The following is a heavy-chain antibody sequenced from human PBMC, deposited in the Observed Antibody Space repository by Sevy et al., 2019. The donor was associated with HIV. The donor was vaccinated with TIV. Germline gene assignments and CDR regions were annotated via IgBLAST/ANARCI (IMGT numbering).Heavy chain of an antibody. CDR3: ARAPPVRSGDDSLNWFDP. CDR1: GGSISVYY. V-gene: IGHV4-59*01. J-gene: IGHJ5*02. D-gene: IGHD5-12*01. Sequence: SETLSLTCTVSGGSISVYYWSWIRQPPGKELEYIGYVYRTGSTNYNPSLKSRVTISVDTSNNQFSLKLTSVTAADTAVYHCARAPPVRSGDDSLNWFDPWGQGTLVTVSS. CDR2: VYRTGST.